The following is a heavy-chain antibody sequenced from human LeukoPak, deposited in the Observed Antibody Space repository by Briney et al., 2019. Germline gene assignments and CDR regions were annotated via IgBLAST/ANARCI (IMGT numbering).Heavy chain of an antibody. V-gene: IGHV1-18*01. CDR3: ARHLKAASGSDYAFDI. D-gene: IGHD6-13*01. Sequence: ASVKVSCKASGYTFTSYGISWVRQAPGQGLEWMGWISAYNGNTNYAQKLQGRVTMTTDTSTTTAYMELRSLRSDDTAMYYCARHLKAASGSDYAFDIWGQGTMVTVSS. CDR2: ISAYNGNT. J-gene: IGHJ3*02. CDR1: GYTFTSYG.